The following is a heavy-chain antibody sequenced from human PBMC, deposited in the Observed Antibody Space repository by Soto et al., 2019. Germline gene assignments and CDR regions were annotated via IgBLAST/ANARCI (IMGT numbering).Heavy chain of an antibody. V-gene: IGHV1-18*01. CDR1: GYTFTSYG. CDR2: ISAYNGNT. CDR3: ARDLSIFIFDY. D-gene: IGHD3-9*01. J-gene: IGHJ4*02. Sequence: ASVKVSCKASGYTFTSYGISWVRQAPGQGLEWMGWISAYNGNTKYAQKLQGRVTMATDTSTSTAYMELRSLRSDDTAVYYCARDLSIFIFDYWGQGTLVTVSS.